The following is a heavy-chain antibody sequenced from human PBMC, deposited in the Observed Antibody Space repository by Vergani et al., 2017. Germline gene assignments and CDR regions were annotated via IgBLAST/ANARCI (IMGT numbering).Heavy chain of an antibody. CDR3: AHLDYDFWSGPTWFDP. D-gene: IGHD3-3*01. Sequence: QVTFKESGPALVNPRQALTLTCTFSGFSLTSCGMRVSWFRQSPGKALEWLARIDWDDDKFYSASLKTRLAISKDLSNDLVVLTMTNMDPVDTATYYCAHLDYDFWSGPTWFDPWGQGTLVTVSS. J-gene: IGHJ5*02. CDR1: GFSLTSCGMR. V-gene: IGHV2-70*04. CDR2: IDWDDDK.